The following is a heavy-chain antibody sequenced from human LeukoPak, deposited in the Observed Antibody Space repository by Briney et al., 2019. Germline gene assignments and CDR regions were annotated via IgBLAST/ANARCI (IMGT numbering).Heavy chain of an antibody. V-gene: IGHV4-34*01. D-gene: IGHD5-12*01. CDR2: INHSGST. Sequence: SSETLSLTCAVYGGSFSGYYWSWIRQPPGKGLEWIGEINHSGSTNYNPSLKSRVTISVDTSKNQFSLKLSSVTAADTAVYYCARGSRGYSGYAGYWGQGTLVTASS. J-gene: IGHJ4*02. CDR3: ARGSRGYSGYAGY. CDR1: GGSFSGYY.